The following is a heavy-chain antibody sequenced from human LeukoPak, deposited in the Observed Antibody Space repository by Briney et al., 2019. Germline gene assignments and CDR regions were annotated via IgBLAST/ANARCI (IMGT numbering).Heavy chain of an antibody. D-gene: IGHD3-10*01. J-gene: IGHJ6*03. CDR1: LGSTSSGSYY. V-gene: IGHV4-61*02. CDR2: IDTSGST. CDR3: ARPSFLYGSGIPYYYYMNV. Sequence: PSETLSLTSTVSLGSTSSGSYYWSCTRHPAGKGLGWIGLIDTSGSTTYNPSLKGRVTISVDTSKNQFSLNLTSVTPAATAVYYCARPSFLYGSGIPYYYYMNVWGKGTTV.